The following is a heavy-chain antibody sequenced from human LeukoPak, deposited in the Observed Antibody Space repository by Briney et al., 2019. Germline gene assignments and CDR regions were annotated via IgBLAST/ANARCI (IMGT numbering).Heavy chain of an antibody. Sequence: GGSLRLSCAASGFTFDNYAMNWVRQAPGKGLEWVSYIRGGGGVTRHSDSVKDRFTISRDNSKNTLYLQMNSLRAEDTAIYYCAKCSASYYNDAFDIWGRGTMVTVSS. J-gene: IGHJ3*02. D-gene: IGHD3-10*01. CDR1: GFTFDNYA. V-gene: IGHV3-23*01. CDR3: AKCSASYYNDAFDI. CDR2: IRGGGGVT.